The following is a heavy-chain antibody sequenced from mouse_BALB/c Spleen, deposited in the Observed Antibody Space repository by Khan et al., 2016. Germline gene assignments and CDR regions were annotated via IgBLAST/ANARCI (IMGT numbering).Heavy chain of an antibody. Sequence: QVQLQQPGAELVRPGASVRQPCKASGYSFTNYWMNWVKQRPGQGLEWIGMIHPSDSETILNQKFKDKATLTVDKSSRTAYLQLTRPTSEASAVYYWARSGYGDHPGDALEYWGQGTSVTVSA. V-gene: IGHV1S82*01. CDR1: GYSFTNYW. CDR3: ARSGYGDHPGDALEY. CDR2: IHPSDSET. J-gene: IGHJ4*01. D-gene: IGHD2-13*01.